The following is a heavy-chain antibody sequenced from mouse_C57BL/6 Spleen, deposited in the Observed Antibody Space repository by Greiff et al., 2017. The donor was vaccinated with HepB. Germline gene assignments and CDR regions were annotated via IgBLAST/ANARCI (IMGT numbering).Heavy chain of an antibody. CDR2: INPSNGGT. Sequence: VQLQQPGTELVKPGASVKLSCKASGYTFTSYWMHWVKQRPGQGLEWIGNINPSNGGTNYNEKFKSKATLTVDKASSTTYMQLSNLTSEDSAVYYCAREEVITTVYYFDYWGQGTTLTVSS. CDR3: AREEVITTVYYFDY. CDR1: GYTFTSYW. V-gene: IGHV1-53*01. J-gene: IGHJ2*01. D-gene: IGHD1-1*01.